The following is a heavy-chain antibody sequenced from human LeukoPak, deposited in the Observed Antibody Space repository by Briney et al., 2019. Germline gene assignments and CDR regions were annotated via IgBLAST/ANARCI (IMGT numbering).Heavy chain of an antibody. D-gene: IGHD3-10*01. J-gene: IGHJ4*02. CDR2: IYWDDDK. Sequence: SGPTLVNPTQTLTLTCTFSGFSLSTSGVAVGWIRQPPGKALEWLALIYWDDDKRYSPSLKSRLTITKDTSKNQVVLTMTNMDPVDTATYYCARTYYYDLRSSSFDYWGQGTLVTVSS. CDR3: ARTYYYDLRSSSFDY. V-gene: IGHV2-5*02. CDR1: GFSLSTSGVA.